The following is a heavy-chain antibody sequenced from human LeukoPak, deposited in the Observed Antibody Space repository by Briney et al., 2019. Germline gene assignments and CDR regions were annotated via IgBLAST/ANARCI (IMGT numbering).Heavy chain of an antibody. J-gene: IGHJ3*02. V-gene: IGHV4-59*01. CDR1: GGSICSYY. D-gene: IGHD2-8*01. Sequence: SETLSLTCTVSGGSICSYYWSWIRQPPGKGLEWIGYIYYSGSTNYNPSLKSRVTISVDTSKNQFSLKLSSVTAADTAVYYCARGVVGCTNGVCYKGSYAFDIWGQGTMVTVSS. CDR2: IYYSGST. CDR3: ARGVVGCTNGVCYKGSYAFDI.